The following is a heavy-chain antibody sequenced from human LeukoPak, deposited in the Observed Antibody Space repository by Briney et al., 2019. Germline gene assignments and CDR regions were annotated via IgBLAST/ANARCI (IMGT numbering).Heavy chain of an antibody. D-gene: IGHD3-3*01. V-gene: IGHV1-46*03. J-gene: IGHJ6*03. Sequence: ASVKVSCKASGYTFTSYYMHWVRQAPGQGLEWMGIISPSGGSTSYAQKFQGRVTVTRDTSTSTVYMELSSLRSEDTAVYYCARENTYYDFWSGYSYYYYYMDVWGKGTTVTVSS. CDR1: GYTFTSYY. CDR2: ISPSGGST. CDR3: ARENTYYDFWSGYSYYYYYMDV.